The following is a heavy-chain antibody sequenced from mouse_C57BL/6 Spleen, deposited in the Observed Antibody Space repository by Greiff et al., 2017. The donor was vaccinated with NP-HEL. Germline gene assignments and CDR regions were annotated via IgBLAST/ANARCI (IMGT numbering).Heavy chain of an antibody. D-gene: IGHD2-3*01. CDR1: GYAFSSSW. J-gene: IGHJ1*03. Sequence: VQLQQSGPELVKPGASVKISCTASGYAFSSSWMNWVKQRPGKGLEWIGRIYPGDGDTNYNGKFKGKATLTADKSSSTAYMQLSSLTSEDSAVYLGARVDMTWYFDVWGTGTTVTVAS. CDR3: ARVDMTWYFDV. CDR2: IYPGDGDT. V-gene: IGHV1-82*01.